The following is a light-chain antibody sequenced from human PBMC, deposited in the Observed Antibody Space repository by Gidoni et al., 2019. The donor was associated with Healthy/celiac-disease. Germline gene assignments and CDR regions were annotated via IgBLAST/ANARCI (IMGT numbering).Light chain of an antibody. Sequence: DIQMTQSPSTLSASVGDRVTITCRASQSISSWLAWYQQKPGKAPKLLIYDASSLESGVPSRFSGSGSGTEFTLTISSLQPDDFATYYCQQYNSYSWWTFXQXTKVEIK. J-gene: IGKJ1*01. V-gene: IGKV1-5*01. CDR1: QSISSW. CDR3: QQYNSYSWWT. CDR2: DAS.